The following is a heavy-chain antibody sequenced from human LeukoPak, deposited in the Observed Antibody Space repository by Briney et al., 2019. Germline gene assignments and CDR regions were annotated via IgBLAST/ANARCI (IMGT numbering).Heavy chain of an antibody. J-gene: IGHJ5*02. CDR2: MNPNSGNT. D-gene: IGHD3-10*01. CDR3: ARESFDYYGSGDWFDP. V-gene: IGHV1-8*01. Sequence: GASVKVSCKASGYTFTSYDINWVRQATGQGLEWMGWMNPNSGNTGYAQKFQGRVTMTRNTSISTAYMELSSLRSEDTAAYYCARESFDYYGSGDWFDPWGQGTLVTVSS. CDR1: GYTFTSYD.